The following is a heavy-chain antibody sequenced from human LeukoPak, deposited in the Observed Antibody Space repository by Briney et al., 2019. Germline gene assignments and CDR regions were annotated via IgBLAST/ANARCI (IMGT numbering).Heavy chain of an antibody. Sequence: PGGSLRLSCAASGFTFSSYSMNWVRQAPGKGLEWVSSISSSSSYIYYADSVKGRFTISRDNAKNSLYLQMNSLRAEDTAVYYCARANYYDSSFSYYYYGMDVWGQGTTVTVSS. J-gene: IGHJ6*02. CDR3: ARANYYDSSFSYYYYGMDV. D-gene: IGHD3-22*01. V-gene: IGHV3-21*01. CDR1: GFTFSSYS. CDR2: ISSSSSYI.